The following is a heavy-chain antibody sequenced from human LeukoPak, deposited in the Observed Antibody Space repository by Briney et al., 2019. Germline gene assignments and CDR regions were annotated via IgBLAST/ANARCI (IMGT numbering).Heavy chain of an antibody. J-gene: IGHJ5*02. CDR3: LRHAGGIILT. D-gene: IGHD1-1*01. CDR2: IWYSGGA. Sequence: PETLSLTCNVSGDSISGSDYYWGWMRQPPGKGLEWIANIWYSGGAYYNPSLQSRVTITVDTSKNQFSLNVKSVTAGDSAVYYCLRHAGGIILTWGQGTRVAVSS. CDR1: GDSISGSDYY. V-gene: IGHV4-39*01.